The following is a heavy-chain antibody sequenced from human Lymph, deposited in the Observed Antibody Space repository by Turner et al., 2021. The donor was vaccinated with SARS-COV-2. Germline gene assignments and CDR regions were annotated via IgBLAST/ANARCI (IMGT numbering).Heavy chain of an antibody. CDR2: IYSGGSS. V-gene: IGHV3-53*04. Sequence: VHLLESGGGLVQPGGSLRLSCAASGITVSRNYMSWVRQAPGKGLEWVSVIYSGGSSYYADSVKGRFTISRHKSKNTLYLQMNSLRAEDTAVYYCARDLDTAGGMDVWGKGTTVTVSS. J-gene: IGHJ6*04. D-gene: IGHD5-18*01. CDR3: ARDLDTAGGMDV. CDR1: GITVSRNY.